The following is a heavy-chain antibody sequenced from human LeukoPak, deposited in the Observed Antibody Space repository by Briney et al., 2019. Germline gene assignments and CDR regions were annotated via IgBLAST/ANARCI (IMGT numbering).Heavy chain of an antibody. Sequence: GGSLRLSCAASGFTFSSYAMSWVRQAPGKGLEWASAISGSGGSTYYADSVKGRFTISRDNSKNTLYLQMNSLRAEDTAVYYCAKDGSRKGGHTDHLNWGQGTLVTVSS. CDR3: AKDGSRKGGHTDHLN. V-gene: IGHV3-23*01. CDR2: ISGSGGST. D-gene: IGHD3-10*01. CDR1: GFTFSSYA. J-gene: IGHJ4*02.